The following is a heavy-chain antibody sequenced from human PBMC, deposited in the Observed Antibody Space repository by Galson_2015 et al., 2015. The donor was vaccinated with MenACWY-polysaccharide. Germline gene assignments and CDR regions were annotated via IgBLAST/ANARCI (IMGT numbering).Heavy chain of an antibody. J-gene: IGHJ6*02. Sequence: SLRLSCAASGFTSSTYAIHWVRQAPGKGLEWVAVISYDGSNKYFADSVMGRFTISRDNSRNTLYLQMNSLTLEDTAVYYCARAYCDRTTCYGMDVWGQGTTVTVSS. D-gene: IGHD2-2*01. CDR2: ISYDGSNK. V-gene: IGHV3-30-3*01. CDR1: GFTSSTYA. CDR3: ARAYCDRTTCYGMDV.